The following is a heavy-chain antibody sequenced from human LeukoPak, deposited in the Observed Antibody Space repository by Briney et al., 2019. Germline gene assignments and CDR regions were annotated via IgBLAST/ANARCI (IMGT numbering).Heavy chain of an antibody. CDR2: ISSSSSYI. V-gene: IGHV3-21*04. D-gene: IGHD3-10*01. J-gene: IGHJ4*02. CDR1: GFAVSNNY. Sequence: GGSLRLSCVASGFAVSNNYMNWVRQAPGKGLEWVSSISSSSSYIYYADSVKGQFTISRDNSKNTLFLQMNSLRAEDTAVYYCAKVFGGDFGELLYPFDYWGQGTLVTVSP. CDR3: AKVFGGDFGELLYPFDY.